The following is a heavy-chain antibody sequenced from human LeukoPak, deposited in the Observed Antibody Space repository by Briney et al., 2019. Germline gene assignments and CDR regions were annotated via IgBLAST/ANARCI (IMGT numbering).Heavy chain of an antibody. Sequence: GGSLRLSCAASGFTFSSYWMNWVRQAPGKGLEWVANIKQDGSEKYYVDSVKGRFTISRDNAKNSLYLQMNSLRAEDTAVYFCARAYSSSWLAYYYYSMDVWGQGTTVTVSS. CDR1: GFTFSSYW. D-gene: IGHD6-13*01. CDR3: ARAYSSSWLAYYYYSMDV. CDR2: IKQDGSEK. J-gene: IGHJ6*02. V-gene: IGHV3-7*01.